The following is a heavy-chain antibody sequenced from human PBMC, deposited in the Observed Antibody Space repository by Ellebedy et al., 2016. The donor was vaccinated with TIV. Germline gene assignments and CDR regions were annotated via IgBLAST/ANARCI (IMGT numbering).Heavy chain of an antibody. J-gene: IGHJ4*02. D-gene: IGHD1-1*01. V-gene: IGHV4-34*10. CDR2: IHQNETT. CDR3: ARFPNWNGLAFDY. CDR1: GVSFSVSS. Sequence: SETLSLTCSVFGVSFSVSSLSWIRQAPGKGLEWIAEIHQNETTDYNPSLKSRLTMSIDTSENQFSLRLTSVTAADTAVYYCARFPNWNGLAFDYWGQGALVTVSS.